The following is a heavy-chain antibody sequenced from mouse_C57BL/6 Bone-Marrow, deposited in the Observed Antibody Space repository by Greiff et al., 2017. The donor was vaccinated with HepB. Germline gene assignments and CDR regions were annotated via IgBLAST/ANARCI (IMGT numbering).Heavy chain of an antibody. CDR3: ARTFITTVVARDY. J-gene: IGHJ2*01. CDR1: GFSLTSYG. Sequence: VHLVESGPGLVQPSQSLSITCTVSGFSLTSYGVHWVRQSPGKGLEWLGVIWSGGSTDYNAAFISRLSISKDNSKSQVFFKMNSLQADDTAIYYCARTFITTVVARDYWGQGTTLTVSS. V-gene: IGHV2-2*01. D-gene: IGHD1-1*01. CDR2: IWSGGST.